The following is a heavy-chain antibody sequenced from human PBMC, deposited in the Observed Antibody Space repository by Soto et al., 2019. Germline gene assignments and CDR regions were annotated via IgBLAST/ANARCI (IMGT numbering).Heavy chain of an antibody. J-gene: IGHJ6*03. CDR1: GFTFRNFA. CDR3: ARDEDVGYDSGRYIDV. Sequence: EQVLESGGGLVQPGGSLRLSCAASGFTFRNFAVSWVRQAPGKGLQWVSAISGDGGHTYYADSVRGRFTISRDNSKNTLHLQMNSRGAEDTAVYYCARDEDVGYDSGRYIDVWGKGTTVIVSS. D-gene: IGHD3-10*01. CDR2: ISGDGGHT. V-gene: IGHV3-23*01.